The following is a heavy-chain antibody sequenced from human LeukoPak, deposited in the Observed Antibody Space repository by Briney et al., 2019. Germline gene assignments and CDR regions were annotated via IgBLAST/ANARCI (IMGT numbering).Heavy chain of an antibody. CDR3: SVPAARGWFDP. V-gene: IGHV3-74*01. J-gene: IGHJ5*02. CDR1: GFTFSSYW. Sequence: GGSLRLSCAASGFTFSSYWMHWVRQAPGKGLVWVSRINSDGSSTSYADSVKGRFTISRDNAKNTLYLQMNSLRAEDTAVYYCSVPAARGWFDPWGQGTLVTVSS. CDR2: INSDGSST. D-gene: IGHD2-2*01.